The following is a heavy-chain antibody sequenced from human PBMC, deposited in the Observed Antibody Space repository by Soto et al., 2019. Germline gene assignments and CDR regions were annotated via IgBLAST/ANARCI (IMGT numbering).Heavy chain of an antibody. Sequence: QVQLVESGGGVVQPGRSLRLSCAGSGFTFSSYGTHWVGQAPGKGLEWVAVVAFGGETTYDADSVNGRFPISRDKSKNTTDPPMSRMSPEDTAVYSCASEGDIVLAPVAGPVAGHFDHWGQGTLVPVSS. V-gene: IGHV3-30*03. CDR3: ASEGDIVLAPVAGPVAGHFDH. D-gene: IGHD2-2*01. CDR2: VAFGGETT. J-gene: IGHJ4*02. CDR1: GFTFSSYG.